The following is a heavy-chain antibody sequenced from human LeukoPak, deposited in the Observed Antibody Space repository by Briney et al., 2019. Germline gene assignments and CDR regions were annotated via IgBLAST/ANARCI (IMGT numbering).Heavy chain of an antibody. V-gene: IGHV4-39*07. D-gene: IGHD3-10*01. CDR1: GGSISSSSYY. Sequence: SETLSLTCTVSGGSISSSSYYWGWIRQPPGKGLEWIGSIYYSGSTYYNPSLKSRVTISVDTSKNQFSLKLSSVTAADTAVYYCAREDYGSGSYHAFGIWGQGTLVTVSS. CDR2: IYYSGST. CDR3: AREDYGSGSYHAFGI. J-gene: IGHJ4*02.